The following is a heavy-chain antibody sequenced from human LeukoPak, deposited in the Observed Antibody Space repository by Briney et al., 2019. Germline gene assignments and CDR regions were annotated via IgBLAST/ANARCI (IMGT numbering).Heavy chain of an antibody. D-gene: IGHD5-24*01. Sequence: GGSLRLSCAASGFTVSSNYMSWVRQAPGKGLEWVSVIYSGGSTDYKDSVKDRFIISRDNSKNTLYLQMNSLRAEDTAVYYCAKEMATMTAFDIWGPGTMVTVPS. CDR1: GFTVSSNY. CDR3: AKEMATMTAFDI. CDR2: IYSGGST. V-gene: IGHV3-66*01. J-gene: IGHJ3*02.